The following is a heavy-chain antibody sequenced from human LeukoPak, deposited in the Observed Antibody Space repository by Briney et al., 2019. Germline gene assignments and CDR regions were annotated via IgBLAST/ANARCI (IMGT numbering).Heavy chain of an antibody. V-gene: IGHV3-30*02. Sequence: PGGSLRLSCAASGFTFSSYGMHWVRQAPGKGLEWVAFIRYDGINKYYADSVKGRFTISRDSSKNTLYLQMNSLRAEDTAVYYCAKDRGDFDAFDIWGQGTMVTVSS. J-gene: IGHJ3*02. CDR2: IRYDGINK. D-gene: IGHD3-16*01. CDR1: GFTFSSYG. CDR3: AKDRGDFDAFDI.